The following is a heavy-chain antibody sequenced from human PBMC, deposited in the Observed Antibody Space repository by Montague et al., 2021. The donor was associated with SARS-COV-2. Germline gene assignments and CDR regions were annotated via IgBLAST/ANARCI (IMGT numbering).Heavy chain of an antibody. Sequence: SETLSLTCTVSGGSISSYYWRWIRQPAGKGLEWIGRIYTSGSTNXKPSLKSRVTMSVDTSKNQFSLKLSSVTAADTAVYYCARVFPRWLQFDPYFDYWGQGTLVTVSS. CDR1: GGSISSYY. V-gene: IGHV4-4*07. CDR2: IYTSGST. D-gene: IGHD5-24*01. CDR3: ARVFPRWLQFDPYFDY. J-gene: IGHJ4*02.